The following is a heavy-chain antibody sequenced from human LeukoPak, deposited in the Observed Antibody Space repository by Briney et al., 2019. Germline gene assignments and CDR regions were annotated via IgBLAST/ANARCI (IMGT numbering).Heavy chain of an antibody. Sequence: GASVKVSCKASGYTFTSYDINWVRQATGQGLEWMGWMNPNSGNTGYAQKFQGRVTMTRNTSISTAYMELSSLRSEDTAVSYCARGEQLVRLDWFDPWGQGTLVTVSS. D-gene: IGHD6-13*01. V-gene: IGHV1-8*01. CDR2: MNPNSGNT. CDR1: GYTFTSYD. CDR3: ARGEQLVRLDWFDP. J-gene: IGHJ5*02.